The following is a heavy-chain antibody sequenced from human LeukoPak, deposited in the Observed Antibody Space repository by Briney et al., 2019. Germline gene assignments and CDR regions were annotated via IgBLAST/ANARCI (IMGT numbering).Heavy chain of an antibody. CDR1: GYTLTELS. J-gene: IGHJ4*02. Sequence: ASVKVSCKVSGYTLTELSMHWVRQAPGQGLDWMGIINPSDGSTSYAQKFQGRVTMTRDTSTSTAYMELSSLRSEDTAVYYCARGRGGLLWFGELIGWGQGTLVTVSS. CDR3: ARGRGGLLWFGELIG. CDR2: INPSDGST. V-gene: IGHV1-46*01. D-gene: IGHD3-10*01.